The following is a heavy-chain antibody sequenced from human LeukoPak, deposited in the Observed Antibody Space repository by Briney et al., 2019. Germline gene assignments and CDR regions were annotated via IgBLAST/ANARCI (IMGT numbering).Heavy chain of an antibody. CDR3: ARDTVGVTDY. V-gene: IGHV3-23*01. Sequence: QSGGSLRLSCAASGFTFSSYAISWVRQAPGKGLEWVAAISGSGGSTYYADSVKGRFTISRDNAKNSLYLQMNSLRAEDTALYYCARDTVGVTDYWGQGTLVTVSS. CDR1: GFTFSSYA. J-gene: IGHJ4*02. CDR2: ISGSGGST. D-gene: IGHD1-26*01.